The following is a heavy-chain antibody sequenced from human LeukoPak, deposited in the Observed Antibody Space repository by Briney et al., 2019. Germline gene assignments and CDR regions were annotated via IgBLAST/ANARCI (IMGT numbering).Heavy chain of an antibody. CDR2: IFYSGNT. V-gene: IGHV4-39*01. D-gene: IGHD1-26*01. CDR3: ARHVRSGSYFSY. J-gene: IGHJ4*02. CDR1: GGXISSRSDY. Sequence: SETLSLTCSVSGGXISSRSDYWGWIRLPPGKGLEWIGSIFYSGNTYYNPSLKSRVTISVDTSKNQISLKLSSVTAADTAVYYCARHVRSGSYFSYWGQGTLVTVSS.